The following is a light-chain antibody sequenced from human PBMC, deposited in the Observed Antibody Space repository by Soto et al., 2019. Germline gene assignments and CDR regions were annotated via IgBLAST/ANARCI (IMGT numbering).Light chain of an antibody. V-gene: IGKV3-20*01. CDR2: GAS. CDR1: QSVSSSY. CDR3: QQYGSSPRLT. Sequence: EILLTQSPGTLSLSPGERATLSCRASQSVSSSYLAWYQQKPGQAPRLLIYGASSRATGIPDRFSGSGSGTDFTLTISRLEPEDFAVYYCQQYGSSPRLTFGGGTKVEIK. J-gene: IGKJ4*01.